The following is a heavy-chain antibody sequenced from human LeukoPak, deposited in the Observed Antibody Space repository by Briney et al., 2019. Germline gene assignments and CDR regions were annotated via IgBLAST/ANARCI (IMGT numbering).Heavy chain of an antibody. D-gene: IGHD1-26*01. CDR1: GFTFSDYY. V-gene: IGHV3-11*04. J-gene: IGHJ4*02. Sequence: GGSLRLSCAASGFTFSDYYMSWIRQAPGKGLEWVSYISSSGSTIYYADSVKGRFTISRDNAKNSLYLQMDSLRAEDTAIYYCTTDHVGATVEFDSWGQGTLVTVSS. CDR3: TTDHVGATVEFDS. CDR2: ISSSGSTI.